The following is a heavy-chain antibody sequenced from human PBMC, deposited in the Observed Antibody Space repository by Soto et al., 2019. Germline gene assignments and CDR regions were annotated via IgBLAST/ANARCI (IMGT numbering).Heavy chain of an antibody. CDR1: GFTFSTYV. D-gene: IGHD2-21*02. V-gene: IGHV3-30-3*01. Sequence: QVQLVESGGGVVQPGRSLRLSCAASGFTFSTYVMHWVRQAPGKGLEWVAVISKDGSNKHYADSVKGRFTISRDNSKNTLYLQMSSLRAEDTAVYYCARSYCGDDCALDYWGQGTLVTVSS. CDR2: ISKDGSNK. J-gene: IGHJ4*02. CDR3: ARSYCGDDCALDY.